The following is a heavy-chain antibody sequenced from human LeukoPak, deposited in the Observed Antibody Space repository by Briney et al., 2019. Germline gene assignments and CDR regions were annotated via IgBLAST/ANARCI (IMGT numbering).Heavy chain of an antibody. CDR1: GFTFSSYS. V-gene: IGHV3-48*04. Sequence: PGGSLRLSCAASGFTFSSYSMNWVRQAPGKGLEWVSYISSSSSTIYYADSVKGRFTISRDNAKNSLYLQMNSLRAEDTAVYHCARDLVATVTPKYFDYWGQGTLVTVSS. CDR2: ISSSSSTI. CDR3: ARDLVATVTPKYFDY. J-gene: IGHJ4*02. D-gene: IGHD4-17*01.